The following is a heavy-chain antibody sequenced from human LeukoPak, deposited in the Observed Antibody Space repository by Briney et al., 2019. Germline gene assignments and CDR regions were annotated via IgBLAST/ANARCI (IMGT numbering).Heavy chain of an antibody. D-gene: IGHD6-13*01. CDR3: ARDGLAAAGPHY. V-gene: IGHV3-30-3*01. Sequence: PGGSLRLSCAASGFTFSSYAMHWVRQAPGKGLEWVAVISYGGSNKYYADSVKGRFTISRDNSKNTLYLQMNSLRAEDTAVYYCARDGLAAAGPHYWGQGTLVTVSS. CDR1: GFTFSSYA. J-gene: IGHJ4*02. CDR2: ISYGGSNK.